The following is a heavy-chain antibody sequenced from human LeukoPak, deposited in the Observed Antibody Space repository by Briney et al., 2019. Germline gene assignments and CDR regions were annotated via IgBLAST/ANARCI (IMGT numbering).Heavy chain of an antibody. CDR2: ISSSSTI. V-gene: IGHV3-69-1*01. D-gene: IGHD3-9*01. J-gene: IGHJ4*02. CDR3: ARASYYNIMRPDY. CDR1: RFTFSDYY. Sequence: GGSLRLSCAASRFTFSDYYMNWVRQAPGKGLEWVSYISSSSTIYYADSVKGRFTISRDNAKNSLYLQMNSLRDEDTAVYYCARASYYNIMRPDYWGQGTLVTVSS.